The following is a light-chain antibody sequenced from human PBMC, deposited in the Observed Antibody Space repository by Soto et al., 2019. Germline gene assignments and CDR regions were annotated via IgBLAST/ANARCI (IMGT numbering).Light chain of an antibody. CDR2: SAS. CDR3: QRYGG. Sequence: EVVLTQSPGTLSLSPGERATLSCRASQSVSSGHLAWYQQKPGQAPRLLIYSASSRATGIPDRFSGSGSGTDFTLTISRLEPEDFAVYYCQRYGGFGQGTKVDIK. J-gene: IGKJ1*01. V-gene: IGKV3-20*01. CDR1: QSVSSGH.